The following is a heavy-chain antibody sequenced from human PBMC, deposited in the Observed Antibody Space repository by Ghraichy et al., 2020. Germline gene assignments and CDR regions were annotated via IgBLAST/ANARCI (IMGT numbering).Heavy chain of an antibody. Sequence: SCAASGFTFSSYAMHWVRQAPGKGLEWVAVISYDGSNKYYADSVKGRFTISRDNSKNTLYLQMNSLRAEDTAVYYCATSVPAAITFDYWGQGTLVTVSS. V-gene: IGHV3-30*04. CDR1: GFTFSSYA. CDR3: ATSVPAAITFDY. D-gene: IGHD2-2*02. J-gene: IGHJ4*02. CDR2: ISYDGSNK.